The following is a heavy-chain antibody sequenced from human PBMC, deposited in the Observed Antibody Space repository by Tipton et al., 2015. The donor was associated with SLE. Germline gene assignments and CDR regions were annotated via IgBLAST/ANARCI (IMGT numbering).Heavy chain of an antibody. Sequence: SLRLSCAASGFAFSSHWMSWVRQAPGKGIDWVANIKQDGSEKYYLDSVKGRFTISRDNAKNSLYLQMNSLRAEDTAVYYCARDPHFTNGVCYTNWGQGTLVTVSS. V-gene: IGHV3-7*01. D-gene: IGHD2-8*01. CDR2: IKQDGSEK. J-gene: IGHJ4*02. CDR3: ARDPHFTNGVCYTN. CDR1: GFAFSSHW.